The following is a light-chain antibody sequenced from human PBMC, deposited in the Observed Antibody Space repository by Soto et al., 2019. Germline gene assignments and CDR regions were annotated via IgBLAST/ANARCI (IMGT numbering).Light chain of an antibody. CDR3: QQYGSSPPMYT. CDR2: GAS. J-gene: IGKJ2*01. Sequence: EIVLTQSPGTLSLSPGERATLSCRASQSVSSSYLAWYQQKPGQAPRLLIYGASSRATGIPDRFSGSGSGTDFTLTISRLELEDFAVYYCQQYGSSPPMYTFGQGTK. V-gene: IGKV3-20*01. CDR1: QSVSSSY.